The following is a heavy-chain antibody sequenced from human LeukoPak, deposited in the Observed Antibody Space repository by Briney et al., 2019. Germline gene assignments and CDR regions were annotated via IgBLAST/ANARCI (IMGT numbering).Heavy chain of an antibody. D-gene: IGHD3-10*01. CDR3: ARDYGSGTYWWFDP. J-gene: IGHJ5*02. V-gene: IGHV1-2*02. Sequence: ASVKVSCKASGYTFTGYYMHWVRQAPGQGLEWMGWINPNSGGTNYAQKFQGRVTMTRDTSISTAYMELSRLRSDDTAVYYCARDYGSGTYWWFDPWGQGTLVTVS. CDR2: INPNSGGT. CDR1: GYTFTGYY.